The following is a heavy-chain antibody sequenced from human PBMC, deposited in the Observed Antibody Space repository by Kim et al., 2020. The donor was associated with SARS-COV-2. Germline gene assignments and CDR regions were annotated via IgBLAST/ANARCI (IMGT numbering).Heavy chain of an antibody. J-gene: IGHJ4*02. CDR1: GFTFSSYS. CDR2: ISSSSSYI. D-gene: IGHD3-16*01. Sequence: GGSLRLSCAASGFTFSSYSMNWVRQAPGKGLDWVSSISSSSSYIYYADSVKGRFTISRDNAKNSLFLQMNSLRAEDTAVYYCARSDGGRDYYFDYWGQGTLVTVSS. CDR3: ARSDGGRDYYFDY. V-gene: IGHV3-21*01.